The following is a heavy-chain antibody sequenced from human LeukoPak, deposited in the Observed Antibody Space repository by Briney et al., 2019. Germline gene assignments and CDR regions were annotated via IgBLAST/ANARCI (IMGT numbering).Heavy chain of an antibody. CDR1: GGSISSYY. Sequence: SETLSLTCTVSGGSISSYYWSWIRQPPGEGLEWIGYIYTSGSTNYNPSLKSRVTISVDTSKNQFSLKLSSVTAADTAVYYCARRRGGSSAHFDYWGQGTLVTVSS. D-gene: IGHD6-6*01. V-gene: IGHV4-4*09. CDR3: ARRRGGSSAHFDY. J-gene: IGHJ4*02. CDR2: IYTSGST.